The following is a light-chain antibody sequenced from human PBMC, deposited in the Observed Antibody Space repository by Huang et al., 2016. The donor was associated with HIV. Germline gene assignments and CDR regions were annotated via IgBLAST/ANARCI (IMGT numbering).Light chain of an antibody. CDR3: QQYNNWRT. Sequence: EIVMTQSPATLSVSPGERATLSCRASQSVSSNLAWYQQKPGQAPRLLLYGASPRSTGIPARFSGRGSGTDFTLTISSLQSEDFAVYYCQQYNNWRTFGQGTKVEIK. J-gene: IGKJ1*01. CDR2: GAS. CDR1: QSVSSN. V-gene: IGKV3-15*01.